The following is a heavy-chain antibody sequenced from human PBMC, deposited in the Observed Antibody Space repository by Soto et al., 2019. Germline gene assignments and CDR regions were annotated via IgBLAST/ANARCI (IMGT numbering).Heavy chain of an antibody. V-gene: IGHV4-59*01. D-gene: IGHD5-12*01. J-gene: IGHJ4*02. CDR3: ARGPSRREGWLPGY. CDR2: IYYSGST. CDR1: GGSISSYY. Sequence: SETLSLTCTVSGGSISSYYCSWIRQPPGKGLEWIGYIYYSGSTNSNPSLKSRVTISVDTSKHQFSLKLSSVTAADTAVYYCARGPSRREGWLPGYWGQGTLLTVSS.